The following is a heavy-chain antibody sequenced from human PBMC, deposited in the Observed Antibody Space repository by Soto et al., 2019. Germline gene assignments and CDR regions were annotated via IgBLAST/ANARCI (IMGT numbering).Heavy chain of an antibody. D-gene: IGHD3-22*01. Sequence: EVQLLESGGGLVQPGGSLTLSCAASGFTFSNYGMSWVRQAPGKGLEWVSSITNNGGSTYYADSVKGRFTISRDNSRSTLYLQMNSLRAEDAALYYCAKSSSDYYYDYWGQGTLVTVSS. J-gene: IGHJ4*02. V-gene: IGHV3-23*01. CDR1: GFTFSNYG. CDR2: ITNNGGST. CDR3: AKSSSDYYYDY.